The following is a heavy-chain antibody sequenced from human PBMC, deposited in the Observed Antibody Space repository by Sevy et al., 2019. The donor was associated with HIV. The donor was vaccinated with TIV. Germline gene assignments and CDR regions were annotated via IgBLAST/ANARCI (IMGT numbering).Heavy chain of an antibody. CDR3: ANHASDYDSSGYLERDAFDI. CDR1: GFTVSDNY. J-gene: IGHJ3*02. CDR2: IYSDGST. V-gene: IGHV3-53*01. D-gene: IGHD3-22*01. Sequence: GGSLRLSCAASGFTVSDNYMSWVRQAPGKGLEWVSVIYSDGSTYYADSVKGRFTISRDNSKNTLYLQMNSLRAEDKAVYYCANHASDYDSSGYLERDAFDIWGQGTMVTVSS.